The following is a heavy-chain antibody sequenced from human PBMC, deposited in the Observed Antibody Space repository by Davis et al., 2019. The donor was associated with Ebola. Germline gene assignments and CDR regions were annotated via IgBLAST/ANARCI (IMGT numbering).Heavy chain of an antibody. J-gene: IGHJ4*02. CDR3: ARNGFHRPGDY. Sequence: SQTLSLTCAVSGGSISSGGYSWSWIRQPPGKGLEWIGEINHSGSTNYNPSLKSRVTISVDTSKNQFSLKLSSVTAADTAVYYCARNGFHRPGDYWGQGTLVTVSS. V-gene: IGHV4-30-2*01. D-gene: IGHD6-6*01. CDR2: INHSGST. CDR1: GGSISSGGYS.